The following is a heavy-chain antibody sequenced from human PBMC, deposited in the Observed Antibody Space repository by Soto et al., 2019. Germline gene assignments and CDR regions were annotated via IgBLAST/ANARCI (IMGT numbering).Heavy chain of an antibody. CDR2: IIPLFGTT. J-gene: IGHJ6*02. CDR1: GDTFSSYG. V-gene: IGHV1-69*06. D-gene: IGHD2-8*01. Sequence: QVHLVQSGAEVKKPGSSAKVSCKASGDTFSSYGFSWVRQAPGQGLEWMGGIIPLFGTTDYAQNFQGRVTITADKSTITVYMELTSLRSEATAVYYCARGGMVPGNGHNYLMDVCGQGTTVNVS. CDR3: ARGGMVPGNGHNYLMDV.